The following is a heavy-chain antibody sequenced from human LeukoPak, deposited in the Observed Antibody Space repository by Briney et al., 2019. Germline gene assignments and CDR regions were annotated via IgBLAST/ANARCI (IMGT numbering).Heavy chain of an antibody. D-gene: IGHD5-18*01. Sequence: SETLSLTCTVAGGSISSYYWSWVRQPPGKGLGWVGYIYYSGSTNYNPSLKSRVTISVDTSKNQFSLKLSSVTAADTAVYYCARDDTAMVTDAFDIWGQGTMVTVSS. CDR3: ARDDTAMVTDAFDI. J-gene: IGHJ3*02. V-gene: IGHV4-59*01. CDR2: IYYSGST. CDR1: GGSISSYY.